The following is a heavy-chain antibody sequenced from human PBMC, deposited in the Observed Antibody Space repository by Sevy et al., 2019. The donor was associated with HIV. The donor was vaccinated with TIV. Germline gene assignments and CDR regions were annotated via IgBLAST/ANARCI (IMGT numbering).Heavy chain of an antibody. V-gene: IGHV3-64D*08. Sequence: GGSLRLSCSASGFSFSSFALHWIRQAPGKGLEYVSGIGRHGAYTYYADSVRGRFAISRDNSKNNLYLQMTGLRPEDTAVYYCVKDLDCSGGSCSDPHYYFDYWGQGTQVTVSS. CDR1: GFSFSSFA. J-gene: IGHJ4*02. CDR3: VKDLDCSGGSCSDPHYYFDY. D-gene: IGHD2-15*01. CDR2: IGRHGAYT.